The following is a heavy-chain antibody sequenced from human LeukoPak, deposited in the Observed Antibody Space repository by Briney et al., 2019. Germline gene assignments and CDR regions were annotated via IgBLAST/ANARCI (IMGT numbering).Heavy chain of an antibody. CDR3: ARVPPNDQQLFDY. CDR2: INPNSGGT. Sequence: ASVKVSCKASGYTFTGYYMHWVRQAPGQGLEWMGWINPNSGGTNYAQKFQGRVTMTRDTSISTAYMELSRLRSDDTAVYYCARVPPNDQQLFDYWGQGTLVTVSS. D-gene: IGHD6-13*01. V-gene: IGHV1-2*02. CDR1: GYTFTGYY. J-gene: IGHJ4*02.